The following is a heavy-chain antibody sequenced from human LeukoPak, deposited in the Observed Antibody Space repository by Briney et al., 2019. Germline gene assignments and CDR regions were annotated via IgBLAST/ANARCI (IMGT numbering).Heavy chain of an antibody. D-gene: IGHD3-22*01. Sequence: SETLSLTCTVSGGSITSSGYYWGWIRQPPGKGLELIGSMYYSGNTYYNPSLKSRVTMSVDTSKNQFSLKMSSLTAADTAVYYCARQHTRGAVVALVDYWGQGTLVTVSS. CDR2: MYYSGNT. CDR1: GGSITSSGYY. V-gene: IGHV4-39*01. CDR3: ARQHTRGAVVALVDY. J-gene: IGHJ4*02.